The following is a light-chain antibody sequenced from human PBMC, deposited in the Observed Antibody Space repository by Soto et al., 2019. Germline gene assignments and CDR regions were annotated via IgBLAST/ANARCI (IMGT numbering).Light chain of an antibody. J-gene: IGKJ1*01. CDR2: DAS. CDR3: KQRSNWT. CDR1: QSVSSY. Sequence: EIVLTQSPATLSLSPGERATLSCRASQSVSSYLVWYQQKPGQAPRLLIYDASNRATGIPARFSGSGSGTDFTLTISSLEPEDFAVYYCKQRSNWTFGQGTKVEIK. V-gene: IGKV3-11*01.